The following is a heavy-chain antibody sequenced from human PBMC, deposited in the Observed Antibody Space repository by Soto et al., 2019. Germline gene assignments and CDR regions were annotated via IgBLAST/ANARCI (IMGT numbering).Heavy chain of an antibody. CDR3: AKDYNYYGSGSYYAPFDY. D-gene: IGHD3-10*01. J-gene: IGHJ4*02. CDR1: GFTFRNYA. CDR2: ISGSGGST. V-gene: IGHV3-23*01. Sequence: GGSLRLSCVASGFTFRNYAMSWVRQAPGKGLEWVSAISGSGGSTYYADSVKGRFTISRDNSKNTLYLQMNSLRAEDTAVYYCAKDYNYYGSGSYYAPFDYWGQGTLVTVSS.